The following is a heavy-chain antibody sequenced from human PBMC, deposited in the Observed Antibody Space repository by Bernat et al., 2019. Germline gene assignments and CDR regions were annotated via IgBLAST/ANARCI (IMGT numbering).Heavy chain of an antibody. CDR3: ARILWFGEGELDY. CDR1: GFTFSSYA. J-gene: IGHJ4*02. Sequence: VQLVESGGGLVQPGGSLRLSCAASGFTFSSYAMHWVRQAPGKGLGWVAVISYDGSNKYYADSVKGRFTISRDNSKNTLYLRMNSLRAEDTAVYYCARILWFGEGELDYWGRGTLVTVSS. CDR2: ISYDGSNK. D-gene: IGHD3-10*01. V-gene: IGHV3-30-3*01.